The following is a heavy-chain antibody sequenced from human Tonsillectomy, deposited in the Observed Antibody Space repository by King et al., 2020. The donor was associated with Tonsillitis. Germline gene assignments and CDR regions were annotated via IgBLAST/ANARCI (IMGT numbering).Heavy chain of an antibody. CDR3: AKDSGIAAAGDSWFDP. Sequence: QLVQSGGGVVQPGGSLRLSCAASGFTFSSYGMHWVRQAPGKGLEWVTFIRYDGSNKYYADSVKGRFTISRENSKNTLYLQMNSRRAEETAVYYCAKDSGIAAAGDSWFDPWGQGTLVTVSS. CDR1: GFTFSSYG. CDR2: IRYDGSNK. J-gene: IGHJ5*02. D-gene: IGHD6-13*01. V-gene: IGHV3-30*02.